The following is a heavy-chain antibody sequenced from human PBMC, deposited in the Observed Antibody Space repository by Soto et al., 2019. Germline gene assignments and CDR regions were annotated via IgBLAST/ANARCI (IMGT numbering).Heavy chain of an antibody. D-gene: IGHD1-26*01. Sequence: SETLSLTCTVSGGSVSSGSYYWSWIRQPPGKGLEWIGYIHYSGSTNYNPSLKSRVTISVDTSKNQFSLKLSSVTAADTAVYYCAREKIVGATDYYYGMDVWGQGTTVTISS. V-gene: IGHV4-61*01. CDR1: GGSVSSGSYY. J-gene: IGHJ6*02. CDR2: IHYSGST. CDR3: AREKIVGATDYYYGMDV.